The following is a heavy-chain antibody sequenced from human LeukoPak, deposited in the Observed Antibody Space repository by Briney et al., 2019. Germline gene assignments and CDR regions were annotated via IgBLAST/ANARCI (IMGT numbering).Heavy chain of an antibody. J-gene: IGHJ4*02. V-gene: IGHV1-2*02. CDR1: GYTFTGYY. D-gene: IGHD3-10*01. CDR3: ARGKYYYGSGSYSFDY. Sequence: GASVKVSCKASGYTFTGYYMHWVRQAPGQGLEWMGWINPNSGGTNYAQKFQGRVTMTRDTSISTAYMELSRLRSDDTAVYYCARGKYYYGSGSYSFDYWGQGTLVTVSS. CDR2: INPNSGGT.